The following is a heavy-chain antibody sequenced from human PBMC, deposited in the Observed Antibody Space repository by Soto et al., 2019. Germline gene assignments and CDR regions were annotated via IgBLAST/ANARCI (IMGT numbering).Heavy chain of an antibody. Sequence: QVQLQESGPGLVKPSQTLSLTCTVSGGSVRSAIYYWSWTRQRPGKGLEWIGYIYFSGDDYYNPSLKSRVAISVDTSQNQFSLKLNSVTAADTAVYYCASGVIVPTTLVPWGQGALVTVSP. V-gene: IGHV4-31*03. CDR2: IYFSGDD. CDR1: GGSVRSAIYY. D-gene: IGHD5-12*01. J-gene: IGHJ5*01. CDR3: ASGVIVPTTLVP.